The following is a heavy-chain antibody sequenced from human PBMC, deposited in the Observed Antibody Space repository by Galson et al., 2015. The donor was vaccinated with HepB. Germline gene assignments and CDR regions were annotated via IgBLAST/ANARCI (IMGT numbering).Heavy chain of an antibody. J-gene: IGHJ4*02. V-gene: IGHV3-23*01. CDR2: ISGGGDST. Sequence: SLRLSCAASGFTFSSYAMNWVRQAPGKGLEWVSAISGGGDSTYYADSVKGRFTISRDNSKNTLYLQMNSLRAEDTAVYYCAKDGEVGYCSSTSCYIGEGQFDYWGQGTLVTVSS. CDR1: GFTFSSYA. CDR3: AKDGEVGYCSSTSCYIGEGQFDY. D-gene: IGHD2-2*02.